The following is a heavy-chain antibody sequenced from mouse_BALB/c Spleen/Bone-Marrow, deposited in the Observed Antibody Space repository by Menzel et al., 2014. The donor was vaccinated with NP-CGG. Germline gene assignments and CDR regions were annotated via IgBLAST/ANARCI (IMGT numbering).Heavy chain of an antibody. J-gene: IGHJ3*01. V-gene: IGHV5-17*02. CDR1: GFTFSSFG. CDR3: ASVSAWFAY. Sequence: EVNVVESGGGLVQPGGSRKLSCAASGFTFSSFGMHWVRQAPEKGLEWVAYISSGSSTIYYADTVKGRFTISRDNPKNTLFLQMTSLRSEDTAKYYCASVSAWFAYWGQGTLVTVSA. CDR2: ISSGSSTI. D-gene: IGHD3-1*01.